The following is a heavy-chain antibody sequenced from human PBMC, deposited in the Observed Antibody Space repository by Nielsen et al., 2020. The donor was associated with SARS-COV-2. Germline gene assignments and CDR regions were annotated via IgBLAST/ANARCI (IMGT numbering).Heavy chain of an antibody. CDR3: ARGWGGMVRGVIITSSAWFDP. Sequence: GSLRLSCTVSGGSISSYYWSWIRQPPGKGLEWIGYIYYSGSTNYNPSLKSRVTISVDTSKNQFSLKLSSVTAADTAVYYCARGWGGMVRGVIITSSAWFDPWGQGTLVTVSS. J-gene: IGHJ5*02. V-gene: IGHV4-59*01. D-gene: IGHD3-10*01. CDR1: GGSISSYY. CDR2: IYYSGST.